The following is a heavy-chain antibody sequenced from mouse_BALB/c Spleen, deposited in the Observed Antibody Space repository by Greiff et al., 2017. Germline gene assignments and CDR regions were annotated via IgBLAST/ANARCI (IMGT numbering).Heavy chain of an antibody. CDR2: ILPGSGST. Sequence: VQLQQSGAELMKPGASVKISCKATGYTFSSYWIEWVKQRPGHGLEWIGEILPGSGSTNYNEKFKGKATFTADTSSNTAYMQLSSLTSEDSAVYYCAREEGLLRGYYAMDYWGQGTSVTVSS. J-gene: IGHJ4*01. V-gene: IGHV1-9*01. CDR3: AREEGLLRGYYAMDY. D-gene: IGHD2-3*01. CDR1: GYTFSSYW.